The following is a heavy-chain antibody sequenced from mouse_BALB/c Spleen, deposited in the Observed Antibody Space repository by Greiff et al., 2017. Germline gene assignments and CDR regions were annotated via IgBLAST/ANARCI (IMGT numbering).Heavy chain of an antibody. Sequence: VQLVKSGPSLVQPSQSLSITCTVSGFSLTSYGVHWVRQSPGKGLEWLGVIWRGGSTDYNAAFMSRLSITKDNSKSQVFFKMNSLQADDTAIYYCAKTITTATSFAYWGQGTLVTVSA. J-gene: IGHJ3*01. D-gene: IGHD1-2*01. V-gene: IGHV2-5-1*01. CDR2: IWRGGST. CDR1: GFSLTSYG. CDR3: AKTITTATSFAY.